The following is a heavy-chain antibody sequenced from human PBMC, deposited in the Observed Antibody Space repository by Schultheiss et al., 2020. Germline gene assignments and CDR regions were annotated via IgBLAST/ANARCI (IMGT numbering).Heavy chain of an antibody. J-gene: IGHJ4*02. CDR3: AKGLLEWLNGVDY. CDR2: ISGSGGST. V-gene: IGHV3-23*01. Sequence: GVSLRLSCAASGFTFSSYAMHWVRQAPGKGLEWVSAISGSGGSTYYADSVKGRFTISRDNSKNTLYLQMNSLRAEDTALYYCAKGLLEWLNGVDYWGQGTLVTVSS. D-gene: IGHD3-3*01. CDR1: GFTFSSYA.